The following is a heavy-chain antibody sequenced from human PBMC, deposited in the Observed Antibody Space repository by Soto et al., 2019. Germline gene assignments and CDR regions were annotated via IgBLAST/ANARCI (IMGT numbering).Heavy chain of an antibody. CDR2: IKTKIEGGTT. CDR1: GFIFSNTW. Sequence: EEQLVESGGGLVEPGGSLRLSCAASGFIFSNTWINWFRQAPGKGLEWVGRIKTKIEGGTTNYAAPVKGRFTVSGDDSKNTVYLHMNSLRTEDTAVYYCTADIPNISANYGMDVWGQGTTVTVSS. CDR3: TADIPNISANYGMDV. V-gene: IGHV3-15*07. D-gene: IGHD6-25*01. J-gene: IGHJ6*02.